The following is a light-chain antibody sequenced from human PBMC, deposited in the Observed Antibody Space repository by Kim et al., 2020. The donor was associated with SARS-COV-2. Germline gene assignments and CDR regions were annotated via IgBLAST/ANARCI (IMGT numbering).Light chain of an antibody. CDR3: AAWDDSLSGLWV. V-gene: IGLV1-47*01. CDR1: SSNIGSNY. Sequence: RVTISCSGSSSNIGSNYVYWYQQLPGTAPKLLIYRNNQRPSGVSARFAGSKSGTSAALAISGLRSEDEADYYCAAWDDSLSGLWVFGGGTQLTVL. CDR2: RNN. J-gene: IGLJ3*02.